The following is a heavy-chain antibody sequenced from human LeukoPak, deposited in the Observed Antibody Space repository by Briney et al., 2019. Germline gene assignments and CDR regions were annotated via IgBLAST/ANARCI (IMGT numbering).Heavy chain of an antibody. D-gene: IGHD6-25*01. Sequence: GGSLRLSCAVSGFTFTNYVMTWIRQAPGKGLEWVSTISNSGGSTYYADSVRGRFTISRDNSKNTLYLQMNSLRAEDTAVNYCAKVLSGYDAFDIWGQGTMVTVS. CDR3: AKVLSGYDAFDI. CDR1: GFTFTNYV. CDR2: ISNSGGST. J-gene: IGHJ3*02. V-gene: IGHV3-23*01.